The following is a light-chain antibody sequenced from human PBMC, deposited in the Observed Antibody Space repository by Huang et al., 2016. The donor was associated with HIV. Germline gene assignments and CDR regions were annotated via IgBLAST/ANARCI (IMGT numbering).Light chain of an antibody. CDR2: DTS. V-gene: IGKV3-11*01. Sequence: EIVLTQSPATLSLSPGERATLSCKASQSVSSSLAWYQQKPGQAPSLLIDDTSNRATGIPAMFSGSESGTDFTLTISSLEPEDFAVYYCQQRSNWPLFTFGPGTKVDIK. J-gene: IGKJ3*01. CDR3: QQRSNWPLFT. CDR1: QSVSSS.